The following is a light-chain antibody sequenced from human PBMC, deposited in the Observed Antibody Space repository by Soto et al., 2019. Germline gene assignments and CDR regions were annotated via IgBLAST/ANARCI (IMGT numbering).Light chain of an antibody. CDR2: TGS. CDR1: QAIDSW. V-gene: IGKV1-12*01. Sequence: DIKTTQSPSSVSASVGDRDTITCRASQAIDSWLAWYQQKPGEAPKLLIFTGSLLHSGVPPRFSGSGSGTDFTLTISSLQPEDFATYYCQQTLSFPPTFGQGTKVDIK. CDR3: QQTLSFPPT. J-gene: IGKJ1*01.